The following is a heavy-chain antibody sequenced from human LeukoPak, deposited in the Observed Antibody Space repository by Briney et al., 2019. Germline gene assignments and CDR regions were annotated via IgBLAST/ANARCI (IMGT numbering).Heavy chain of an antibody. CDR2: INPSGGST. D-gene: IGHD6-19*01. CDR1: GYTFTSYY. CDR3: ARDLRRRVVAVAGRVPADY. V-gene: IGHV1-46*01. J-gene: IGHJ4*02. Sequence: ASVKVSCKASGYTFTSYYMHWVRQAPGQGLEWMGIINPSGGSTSCAQKFQGRVTMTRDTSTSTVYMELRSLRSDDTAVYYCARDLRRRVVAVAGRVPADYWGQGTLVTVSS.